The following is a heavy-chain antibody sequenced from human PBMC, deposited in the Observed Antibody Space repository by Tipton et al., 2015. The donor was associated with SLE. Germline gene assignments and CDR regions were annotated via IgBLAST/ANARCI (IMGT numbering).Heavy chain of an antibody. CDR1: GFTFSSYA. V-gene: IGHV3-23*01. CDR3: AKDRAYDFWSGYPRDAFDI. J-gene: IGHJ3*02. CDR2: ISGSGGST. D-gene: IGHD3-3*01. Sequence: SLRLSCVASGFTFSSYAMSWVRQAPGKGLEWVSAISGSGGSTYYADSVKGRFTISRDNSKNTLYLQMNSLRAEDTAVYYCAKDRAYDFWSGYPRDAFDIWGQGTMVTVSS.